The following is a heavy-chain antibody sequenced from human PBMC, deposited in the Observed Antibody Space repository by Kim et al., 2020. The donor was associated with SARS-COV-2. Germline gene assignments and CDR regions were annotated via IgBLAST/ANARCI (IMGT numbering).Heavy chain of an antibody. CDR1: GGSFSGYY. CDR3: AGAPYYYDSSGGTGYYYGMDV. Sequence: SETLSLTCAVYGGSFSGYYWSWIRQPPGKGLEWIGEINHSGSTNYNPSLKSRVTISVDTSKNQFSLKLSSVTAADTAVYYCAGAPYYYDSSGGTGYYYGMDVWGQGTTVTVSS. CDR2: INHSGST. J-gene: IGHJ6*02. D-gene: IGHD3-22*01. V-gene: IGHV4-34*01.